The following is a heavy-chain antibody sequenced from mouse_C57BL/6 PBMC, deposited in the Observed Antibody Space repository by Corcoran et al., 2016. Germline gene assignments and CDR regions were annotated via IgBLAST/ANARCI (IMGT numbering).Heavy chain of an antibody. V-gene: IGHV1-26*01. Sequence: EVQLQQSRPELVKPGASVKISCKASGYTFTDYYMNWVKQSHGKSLEWIGDINPNNGGTSYNQKFKGKATLTVDKSSSTAYMELRSLTSEDSAVYYCARGRTTVGLDYWGQGTTLTVSS. J-gene: IGHJ2*01. CDR1: GYTFTDYY. CDR2: INPNNGGT. CDR3: ARGRTTVGLDY. D-gene: IGHD1-1*01.